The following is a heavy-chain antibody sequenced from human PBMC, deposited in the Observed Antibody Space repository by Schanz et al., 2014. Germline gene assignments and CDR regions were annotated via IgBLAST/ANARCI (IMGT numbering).Heavy chain of an antibody. CDR3: ARGRHDYGDPQTVDY. Sequence: QVQLVQSGDEVKKPGASVKVSCKTSGYTFTSYGINWVRQAPGQGLEWMGWISAYNGNTNYAQKLQGRVTMTTDTSTSTAYMELRSLRSDDTAVYFCARGRHDYGDPQTVDYWGQGTLVTVSS. CDR1: GYTFTSYG. D-gene: IGHD4-17*01. J-gene: IGHJ4*02. V-gene: IGHV1-18*01. CDR2: ISAYNGNT.